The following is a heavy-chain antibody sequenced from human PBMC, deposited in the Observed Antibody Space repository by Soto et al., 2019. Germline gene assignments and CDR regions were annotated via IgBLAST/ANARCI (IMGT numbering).Heavy chain of an antibody. CDR3: ARASPMVRGVIYYYYYYGMDV. J-gene: IGHJ6*02. Sequence: ASVKVSCKASGYTFTSYDINWVRQATGQGLEWMGRMNPNSGNTGYAQKSQGRVTMTRNTSISTAYMELSSLRSEDTAVYYCARASPMVRGVIYYYYYYGMDVWGQGTTVTVSS. V-gene: IGHV1-8*01. CDR2: MNPNSGNT. D-gene: IGHD3-10*01. CDR1: GYTFTSYD.